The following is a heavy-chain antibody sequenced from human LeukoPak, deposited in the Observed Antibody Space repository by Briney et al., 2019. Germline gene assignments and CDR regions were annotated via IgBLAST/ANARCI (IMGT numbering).Heavy chain of an antibody. D-gene: IGHD5-18*01. Sequence: SETLSLTCTVSGVSLSSYYWSWIRQPPGKGLEWIGHIYYSGSTNYNPSLNSRVTISLDTSKNQFSLNLSSVTAADTAVYYCASQGYGYAGPFDYWGQGALVTVSS. CDR1: GVSLSSYY. V-gene: IGHV4-59*01. CDR3: ASQGYGYAGPFDY. CDR2: IYYSGST. J-gene: IGHJ4*02.